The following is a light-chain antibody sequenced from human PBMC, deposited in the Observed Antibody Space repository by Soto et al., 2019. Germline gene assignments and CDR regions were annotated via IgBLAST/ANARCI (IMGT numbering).Light chain of an antibody. Sequence: EIVMTQSPATLSVSPGERATLSCRASQSVSSNLAWYQQKPGQAHRLLIYGASTRDTGIPATFSGSGSGTEFTHTISIMQSEDFAVYYCHQYNNWPPVTFGQGTRLEIK. CDR1: QSVSSN. CDR3: HQYNNWPPVT. J-gene: IGKJ5*01. CDR2: GAS. V-gene: IGKV3-15*01.